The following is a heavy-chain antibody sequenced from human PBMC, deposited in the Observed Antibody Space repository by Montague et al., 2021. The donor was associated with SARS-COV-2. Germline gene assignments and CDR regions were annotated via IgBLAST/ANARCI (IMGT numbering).Heavy chain of an antibody. V-gene: IGHV4-59*13. CDR2: IFHSGIT. D-gene: IGHD1-20*01. CDR3: ARTEYNWNDWFDP. CDR1: GGSISSYY. Sequence: SETLSLTCSVSGGSISSYYWSWIRQSPGKGLEWIGYIFHSGITDYNSSLKSRVTISVDMSKNQFPLQLNSVTAADSAVYYCARTEYNWNDWFDPWGQGTLVTVSS. J-gene: IGHJ5*02.